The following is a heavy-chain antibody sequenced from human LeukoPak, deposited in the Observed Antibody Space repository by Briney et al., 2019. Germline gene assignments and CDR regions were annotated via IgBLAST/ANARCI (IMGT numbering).Heavy chain of an antibody. V-gene: IGHV4-59*12. D-gene: IGHD1-26*01. CDR3: ARLSGSPHPPFDY. Sequence: SETLSLTCTVSGGSICSYYWSWIRQPPGQELEGIGYIYYSGSTYYNPSLKSRITISVDTSKNQFSLKLTAVTAADTAVYYCARLSGSPHPPFDYWGQGTLVTVSS. J-gene: IGHJ4*02. CDR1: GGSICSYY. CDR2: IYYSGST.